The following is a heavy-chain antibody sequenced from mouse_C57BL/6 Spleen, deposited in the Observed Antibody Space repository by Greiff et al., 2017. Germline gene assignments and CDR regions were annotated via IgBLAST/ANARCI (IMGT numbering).Heavy chain of an antibody. D-gene: IGHD1-1*01. J-gene: IGHJ1*03. Sequence: QVQLKQPGTELVKPGASVKLSCKASGYTFTSYWMHWVKPRPGPGLEWIGNINPSNGGTNYNEKFKSKATLTVDKSSSTAYMQLSSLTSEDSAVYYCARDPITTVVEGYFDVWGTGTTVTVSS. V-gene: IGHV1-53*01. CDR3: ARDPITTVVEGYFDV. CDR2: INPSNGGT. CDR1: GYTFTSYW.